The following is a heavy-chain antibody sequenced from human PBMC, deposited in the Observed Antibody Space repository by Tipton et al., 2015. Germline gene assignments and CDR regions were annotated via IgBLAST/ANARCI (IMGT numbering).Heavy chain of an antibody. Sequence: TLSLTCAVSAYSISSDYYWGWIRQPPGKGLEWIGSISHSGNTYYNPSLKSRVTMSLDTSKNQFSLILTSVTAADTAVYYCARAYDYGDSPPGPLGYWGQGTLVPVSS. CDR1: AYSISSDYY. J-gene: IGHJ4*02. CDR2: ISHSGNT. V-gene: IGHV4-38-2*01. CDR3: ARAYDYGDSPPGPLGY. D-gene: IGHD4-17*01.